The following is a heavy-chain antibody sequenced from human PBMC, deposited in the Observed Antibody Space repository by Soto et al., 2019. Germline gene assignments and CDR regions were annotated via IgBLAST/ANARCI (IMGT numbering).Heavy chain of an antibody. CDR3: AREKLSSTWYPDY. D-gene: IGHD6-13*01. J-gene: IGHJ4*02. CDR2: IYHTGTT. V-gene: IGHV4-31*03. Sequence: SETLSLTCTVSGGSISSGDYYWSWIRQQPGGGLEWIGYIYHTGTTYYNPSLKSRIAISVDTSKNQFSLKLSSVTAADTAVYYCAREKLSSTWYPDYWGQGTLVTVSS. CDR1: GGSISSGDYY.